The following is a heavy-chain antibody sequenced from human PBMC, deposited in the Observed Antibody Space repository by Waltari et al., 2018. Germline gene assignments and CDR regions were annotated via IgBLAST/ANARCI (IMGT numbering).Heavy chain of an antibody. V-gene: IGHV1-2*06. J-gene: IGHJ6*02. CDR3: AREGGRDYYYYYGMDV. Sequence: QVQLVQSGAEVKKPGASVKVSCKASGYTFTGYYMHWVRQAPGQGLEWMGRINPNRGGTNYAQKFQGRVTMTRDTSISTAYMELSRLRSDDTAVYYCAREGGRDYYYYYGMDVWGQGTTVTVSS. CDR1: GYTFTGYY. D-gene: IGHD3-16*01. CDR2: INPNRGGT.